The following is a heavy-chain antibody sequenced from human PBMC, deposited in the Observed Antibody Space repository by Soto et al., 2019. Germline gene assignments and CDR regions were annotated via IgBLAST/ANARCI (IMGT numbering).Heavy chain of an antibody. Sequence: QVQLVQSGAEVKKPGSSVKVSCKASGGTFSSYAISCVRQDPGQGLEWMGGIIPIFGTANYAQKFQGRVTITADESTSPAYMELSSLRSEDTAVYDCERAVAGFLYYGMDVWGQGTTVTVSS. D-gene: IGHD6-19*01. CDR2: IIPIFGTA. J-gene: IGHJ6*02. CDR1: GGTFSSYA. V-gene: IGHV1-69*01. CDR3: ERAVAGFLYYGMDV.